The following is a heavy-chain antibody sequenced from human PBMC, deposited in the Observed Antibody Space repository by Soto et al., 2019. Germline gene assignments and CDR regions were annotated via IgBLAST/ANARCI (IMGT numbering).Heavy chain of an antibody. Sequence: LQTLSLTCTVAGGSSSSSSYYWGWIRQPPGKGLEWIGYIYYRGNTGYNPSLKSRVTISLDTPKNQFSLKLSSVTAADAAVYYCPREPINWGQRTRVTVSS. CDR2: IYYRGNT. CDR1: GGSSSSSSYY. CDR3: PREPIN. D-gene: IGHD5-12*01. V-gene: IGHV4-61*05. J-gene: IGHJ4*02.